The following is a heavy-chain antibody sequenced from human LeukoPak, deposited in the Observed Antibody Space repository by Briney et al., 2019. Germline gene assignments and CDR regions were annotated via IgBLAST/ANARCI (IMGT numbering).Heavy chain of an antibody. V-gene: IGHV3-23*01. Sequence: GGSLRLSCAASGFTFSSYAMGWVRQAPGKGLEWVSGISGSGDNTYYADSVKGRFTISRDNSKNTLYVQVSSLGTEDTAAYYCARCSEFLRFGPWGQGTLVTVSS. CDR1: GFTFSSYA. D-gene: IGHD3-3*01. CDR3: ARCSEFLRFGP. CDR2: ISGSGDNT. J-gene: IGHJ5*02.